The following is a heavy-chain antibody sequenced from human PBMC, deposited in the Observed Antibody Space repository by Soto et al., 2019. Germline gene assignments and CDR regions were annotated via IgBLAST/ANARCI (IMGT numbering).Heavy chain of an antibody. CDR3: AKDYIAVAGFDY. CDR2: ISYDGSNK. J-gene: IGHJ4*02. D-gene: IGHD6-19*01. CDR1: GFTFSSYG. Sequence: GGSLRLSCAASGFTFSSYGMHWVRQAPGKGLEWVAVISYDGSNKYYADSVKGRFTISRDNSKNTLYLQMNSLRAEDTAVYYCAKDYIAVAGFDYWGQGTLVTVSS. V-gene: IGHV3-30*18.